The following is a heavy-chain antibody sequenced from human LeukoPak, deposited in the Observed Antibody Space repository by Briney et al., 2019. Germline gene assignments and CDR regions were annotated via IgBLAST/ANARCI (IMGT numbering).Heavy chain of an antibody. D-gene: IGHD3-22*01. CDR3: AREAYYDSSGYY. Sequence: SETLSLTCAVSGGSISSGGYLWSWIRQHPGKGLECIGHISYSGSTYYTPSLKSRVTISVDKSKNQFSLKLSSVTAADTAVYYCAREAYYDSSGYYWGQGTLVTVSS. V-gene: IGHV4-31*11. CDR1: GGSISSGGYL. J-gene: IGHJ4*02. CDR2: ISYSGST.